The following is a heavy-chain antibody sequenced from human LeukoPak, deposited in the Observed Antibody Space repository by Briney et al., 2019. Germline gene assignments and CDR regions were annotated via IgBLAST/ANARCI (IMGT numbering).Heavy chain of an antibody. D-gene: IGHD3-3*01. J-gene: IGHJ4*02. CDR1: GGSFSGYY. CDR2: INHSGST. CDR3: ARGLSWSGYYSGY. Sequence: PSETLSLTCAVYGGSFSGYYWSWIRQPPGKGLEWIGEINHSGSTNYNPSLKSRVTISVDTSKNQFSLELSSVTAADTAVYYCARGLSWSGYYSGYWGQGTLVTVSS. V-gene: IGHV4-34*01.